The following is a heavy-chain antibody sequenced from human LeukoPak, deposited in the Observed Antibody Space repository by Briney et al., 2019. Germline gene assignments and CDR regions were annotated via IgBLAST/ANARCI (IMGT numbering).Heavy chain of an antibody. Sequence: GGSLRLSCAASGFTFSTCAITWVRQAPGKGLEWVSAFSAGDDSTYYADSVKGRFTISRDTSKTTVYLQMNSLRAEDTAVYYCAKTSFGGAYGALDCWGQGTLVTVSS. J-gene: IGHJ4*02. CDR1: GFTFSTCA. D-gene: IGHD3-16*01. V-gene: IGHV3-23*01. CDR2: FSAGDDST. CDR3: AKTSFGGAYGALDC.